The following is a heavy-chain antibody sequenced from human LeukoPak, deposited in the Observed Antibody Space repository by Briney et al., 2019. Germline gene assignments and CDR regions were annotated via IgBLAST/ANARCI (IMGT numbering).Heavy chain of an antibody. CDR2: ISYDGSNK. D-gene: IGHD1-26*01. V-gene: IGHV3-30*03. Sequence: QPGGSLRLSCAASGFTFSSYGMHWVRQAPGKGLEWVAVISYDGSNKYYADSVKGRFTISRDNSKNTLYLQMNSLRAEDTAVYYCARGPVSLMVGAPSYFAYWGQGPLVTASS. J-gene: IGHJ4*02. CDR1: GFTFSSYG. CDR3: ARGPVSLMVGAPSYFAY.